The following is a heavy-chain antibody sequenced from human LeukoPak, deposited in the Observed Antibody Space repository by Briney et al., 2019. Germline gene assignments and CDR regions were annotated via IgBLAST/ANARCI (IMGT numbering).Heavy chain of an antibody. J-gene: IGHJ4*02. CDR1: GFTFGSYG. V-gene: IGHV3-30*18. Sequence: PGRSLRLSCAASGFTFGSYGMHWVRQAPGKGLEWVAVISYDGSNKYYADSVKGRFTISRDNSKNTLYLQMNSLRAEDTAVYYCAKEGLDFWSGYYGLDYWGQGTLVTVSS. D-gene: IGHD3-3*01. CDR2: ISYDGSNK. CDR3: AKEGLDFWSGYYGLDY.